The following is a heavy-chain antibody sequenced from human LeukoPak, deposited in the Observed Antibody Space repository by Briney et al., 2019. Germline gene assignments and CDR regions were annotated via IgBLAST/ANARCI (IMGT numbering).Heavy chain of an antibody. J-gene: IGHJ3*02. CDR2: ISWNSGSI. CDR1: GFTFDDYA. V-gene: IGHV3-9*03. D-gene: IGHD1-1*01. CDR3: AKGTTGTTGCAFDI. Sequence: GRSLRLSCAASGFTFDDYAMHWVRQAPGKGLEWVSGISWNSGSIGYADSVKGRFTISRDNAKNSLYLKMNSLRAEDMALYYCAKGTTGTTGCAFDIWGQGTMVTVSS.